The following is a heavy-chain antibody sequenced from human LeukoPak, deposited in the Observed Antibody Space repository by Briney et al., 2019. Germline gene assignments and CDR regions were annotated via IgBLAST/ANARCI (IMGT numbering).Heavy chain of an antibody. CDR2: INPSGGST. CDR3: ARGGINRYCSSTSCSRGYFDY. V-gene: IGHV1-46*03. Sequence: ASVKVSCKASGYTFTSYYMHWVRQAPGQGLEWMGIINPSGGSTSYAQKFQGRVTVTRDTSTSTVYMELSSLRSEDTAVYYCARGGINRYCSSTSCSRGYFDYWGQGTLVTVSS. D-gene: IGHD2-2*01. CDR1: GYTFTSYY. J-gene: IGHJ4*02.